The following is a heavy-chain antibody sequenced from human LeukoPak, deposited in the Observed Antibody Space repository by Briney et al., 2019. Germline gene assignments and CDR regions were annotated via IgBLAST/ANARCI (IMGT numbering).Heavy chain of an antibody. CDR3: GKAPIAAGTTTIGS. D-gene: IGHD6-13*01. Sequence: GGSLRLSCAASGFTFSGSAIHWVRQASGKGLEWVGRIRTKGNSYATGYTASVKGRFTISRDDSKSTAYLQLNSLKAEDTAVYYCGKAPIAAGTTTIGSWGQGTLVTVSS. CDR2: IRTKGNSYAT. CDR1: GFTFSGSA. J-gene: IGHJ5*02. V-gene: IGHV3-73*01.